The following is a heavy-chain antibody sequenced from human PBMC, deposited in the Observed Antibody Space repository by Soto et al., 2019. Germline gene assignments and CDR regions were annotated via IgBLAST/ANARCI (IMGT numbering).Heavy chain of an antibody. J-gene: IGHJ4*02. V-gene: IGHV3-23*01. CDR1: GFTFSNYA. Sequence: EVQLLESGGGLVQPGGSLRLSCAASGFTFSNYAVTWVRQAPGKGLEWVSTISGSGGSTYYADSVKGRFTISRDNSKNTLYLQRNSLRAEDTAVYYCAKDHGWSWYEIDYWGQGTLVTVSS. CDR3: AKDHGWSWYEIDY. D-gene: IGHD6-19*01. CDR2: ISGSGGST.